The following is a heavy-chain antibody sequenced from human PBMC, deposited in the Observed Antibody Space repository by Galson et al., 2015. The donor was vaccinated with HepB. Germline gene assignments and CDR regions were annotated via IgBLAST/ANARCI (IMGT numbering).Heavy chain of an antibody. Sequence: SLRLSCAASGFTFSDYYMSWIRQTPGKGLEWVSYISGSSSYTNYADSVKGRFTISRDNAKDSLYLQMNSLRAEDTAVYYCARTGRAGKSPDYWGQGTLVTVSS. CDR1: GFTFSDYY. CDR2: ISGSSSYT. J-gene: IGHJ4*02. D-gene: IGHD6-19*01. CDR3: ARTGRAGKSPDY. V-gene: IGHV3-11*03.